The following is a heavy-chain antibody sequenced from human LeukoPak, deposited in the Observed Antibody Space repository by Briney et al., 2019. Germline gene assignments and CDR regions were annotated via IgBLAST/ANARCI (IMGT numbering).Heavy chain of an antibody. D-gene: IGHD6-13*01. Sequence: GGPLRLSCSASGFPFSSYAMHWVRQAPGKGLEYVSAISSNGGSTYYADSVKGRFTISRDNYKNTLYLQMSSLRAEDTAVYYCVKALCGSRIAAAGGFDYWGQGTLVTVSS. CDR2: ISSNGGST. V-gene: IGHV3-64D*06. CDR3: VKALCGSRIAAAGGFDY. CDR1: GFPFSSYA. J-gene: IGHJ4*02.